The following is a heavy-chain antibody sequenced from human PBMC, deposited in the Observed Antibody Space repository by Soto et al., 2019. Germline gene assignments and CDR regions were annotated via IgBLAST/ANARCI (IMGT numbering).Heavy chain of an antibody. J-gene: IGHJ4*02. Sequence: ASVKVSCKASGYTFTSYGISWVRQAPLQVLEWMVCISAYNGNTNYAQKLQGRVTMTTDTSTSTAYMELRSLRSDETAVYYCARDGVDIVATTLTNEYWGQGTMVTLSS. CDR2: ISAYNGNT. D-gene: IGHD5-12*01. V-gene: IGHV1-18*01. CDR3: ARDGVDIVATTLTNEY. CDR1: GYTFTSYG.